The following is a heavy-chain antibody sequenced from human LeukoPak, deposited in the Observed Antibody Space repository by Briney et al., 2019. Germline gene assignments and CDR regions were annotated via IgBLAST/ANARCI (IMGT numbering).Heavy chain of an antibody. D-gene: IGHD3-9*01. CDR1: GFTLNSYE. J-gene: IGHJ4*02. V-gene: IGHV3-48*03. Sequence: GGSLILSCAASGFTLNSYEMNWVRQAPGKGLEWVSYISSSGSSINYADSVKGRFTISRDNANNSLYLQMNGLRAEDTAVYYCARDQSYYDILTGYYIYYFDYWGQGTLVTVSS. CDR2: ISSSGSSI. CDR3: ARDQSYYDILTGYYIYYFDY.